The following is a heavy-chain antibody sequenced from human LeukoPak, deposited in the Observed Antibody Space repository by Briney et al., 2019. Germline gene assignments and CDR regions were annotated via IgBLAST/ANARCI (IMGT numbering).Heavy chain of an antibody. Sequence: GRSLRLSCAASGFTFSSYGMHWVRQAPGKGLEWVAVIWYDGSNKYYADSVKGRFTISRDNPKNTLYLQMNSLRAEDTAVYYCARGNTAMVTWGQGTLVTVSS. J-gene: IGHJ4*02. CDR1: GFTFSSYG. D-gene: IGHD5-18*01. CDR3: ARGNTAMVT. V-gene: IGHV3-33*01. CDR2: IWYDGSNK.